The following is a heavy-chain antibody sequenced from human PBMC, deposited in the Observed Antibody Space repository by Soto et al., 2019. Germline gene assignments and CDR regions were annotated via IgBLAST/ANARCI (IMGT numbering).Heavy chain of an antibody. D-gene: IGHD6-19*01. V-gene: IGHV1-69*08. CDR2: IIPILGIA. CDR3: ARDSSIAVAGPYYYGMDV. Sequence: QVQLVQSGAAVKKPGSSVKVSCKASGGTFSSYTISWVRQAPGQGLEWMGRIIPILGIANYAQKFQGRVTITADKSTRTAYMELSSLRSEDTAVYYCARDSSIAVAGPYYYGMDVWGQGTTVTVSS. J-gene: IGHJ6*02. CDR1: GGTFSSYT.